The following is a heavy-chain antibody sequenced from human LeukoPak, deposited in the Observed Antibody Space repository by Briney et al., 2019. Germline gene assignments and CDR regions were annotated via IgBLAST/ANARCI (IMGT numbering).Heavy chain of an antibody. Sequence: PGGSLRLSCAASGFTFSSCGMHWVRQAPGKGLEWVAVISYDGSNKYYADSVKGRFTISRDNSKNTVCLQMNSLRVEDTAVYYCARDPSGSGWSLSDWGQGTPVTVSS. CDR1: GFTFSSCG. CDR2: ISYDGSNK. J-gene: IGHJ4*02. CDR3: ARDPSGSGWSLSD. V-gene: IGHV3-30*03. D-gene: IGHD6-19*01.